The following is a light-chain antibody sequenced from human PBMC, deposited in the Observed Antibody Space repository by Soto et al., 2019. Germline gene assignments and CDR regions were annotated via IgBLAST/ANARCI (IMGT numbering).Light chain of an antibody. J-gene: IGKJ1*01. Sequence: DIQMTQSPSSLSAFVGDRVTITCQASQDIGNYLNWYQQKPGKAPKLLIHDASNLETGVPSRFRGSGSGTEFTLTISSLQPDDFATYYCQQYNSYLTWTFGQGTKVDIK. CDR3: QQYNSYLTWT. CDR2: DAS. CDR1: QDIGNY. V-gene: IGKV1-33*01.